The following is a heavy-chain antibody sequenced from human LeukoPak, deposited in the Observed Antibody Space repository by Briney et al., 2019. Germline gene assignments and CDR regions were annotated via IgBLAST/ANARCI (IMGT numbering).Heavy chain of an antibody. CDR2: INPNSGGT. J-gene: IGHJ6*03. D-gene: IGHD3-10*01. Sequence: ASVMVSCKASGYTFTGYYMHWVRQAPGQGPEWMGWINPNSGGTNYAQKFQGRVTMTRDTSISTAYMELTRLRSDDTAVYYCARASRITVLRGTYYYYMDVWAKGTTVTVSS. V-gene: IGHV1-2*02. CDR3: ARASRITVLRGTYYYYMDV. CDR1: GYTFTGYY.